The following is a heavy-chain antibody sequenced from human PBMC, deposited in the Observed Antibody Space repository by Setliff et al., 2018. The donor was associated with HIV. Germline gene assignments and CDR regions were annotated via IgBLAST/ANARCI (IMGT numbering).Heavy chain of an antibody. D-gene: IGHD1-26*01. Sequence: PSETLSLTCAVSGGSISSNNWWTWVRQPPGKGLEWIGEIYHSGSTNYNPSLKRRVTISVDKSKNQFSLKLSSVTAADTAVYYCATDVGATNRFDYWGQGILVTVSS. CDR3: ATDVGATNRFDY. CDR1: GGSISSNNW. V-gene: IGHV4-4*02. J-gene: IGHJ4*02. CDR2: IYHSGST.